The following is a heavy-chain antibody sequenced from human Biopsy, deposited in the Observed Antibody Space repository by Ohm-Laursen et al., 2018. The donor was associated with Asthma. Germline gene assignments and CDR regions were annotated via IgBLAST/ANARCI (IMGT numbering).Heavy chain of an antibody. D-gene: IGHD2-21*02. CDR2: VYYSGST. Sequence: SETLSLTCTVSGGSINNFYWSWIRQPPGKGLESIGHVYYSGSTNYNPPLKSRVTISIDASKNQFSLKLTSVTAADTAVYYCARGVDRVTGLLDHFDSWGQVTLVTVSS. V-gene: IGHV4-59*01. CDR3: ARGVDRVTGLLDHFDS. J-gene: IGHJ4*02. CDR1: GGSINNFY.